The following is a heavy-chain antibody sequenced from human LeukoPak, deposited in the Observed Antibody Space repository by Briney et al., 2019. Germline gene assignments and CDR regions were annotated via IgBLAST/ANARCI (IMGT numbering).Heavy chain of an antibody. V-gene: IGHV4-4*07. CDR3: ARDTYYYDSSGYSLDY. J-gene: IGHJ4*02. CDR2: IYTSGST. D-gene: IGHD3-22*01. Sequence: PSETLSLTCAVYGGSFSGYYWSWIRQPAGKGLEWIGRIYTSGSTNYNPSLKSRVTMSVDTSKNQFSLKLSSVTAADTAVYYCARDTYYYDSSGYSLDYWGQGTLVTVSS. CDR1: GGSFSGYY.